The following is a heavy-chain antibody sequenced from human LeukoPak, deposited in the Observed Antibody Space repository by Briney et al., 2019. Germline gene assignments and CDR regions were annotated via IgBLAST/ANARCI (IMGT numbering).Heavy chain of an antibody. Sequence: PSETLSLTCTVSGGSVRSGSYYWSWIRQPPGKGLEWIGYIYYSGSTNYNPSLKSRVTISVDTSKNQFSLKLSSVTAADTAVYYCARVRRGDYVPDYWGQGTLVTVSS. D-gene: IGHD4-17*01. CDR3: ARVRRGDYVPDY. CDR1: GGSVRSGSYY. CDR2: IYYSGST. V-gene: IGHV4-61*01. J-gene: IGHJ4*02.